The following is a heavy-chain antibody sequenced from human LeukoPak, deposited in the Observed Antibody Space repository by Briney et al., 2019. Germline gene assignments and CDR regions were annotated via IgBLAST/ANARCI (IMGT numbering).Heavy chain of an antibody. D-gene: IGHD1-26*01. Sequence: SETLSLTCTVSGGSISSSSFFWGWIRQSPGKGLEWIGNIYYNGRTYYNPPLKSQVTISLDTSKNQFSLKLTSVTAADTAVYYCARPKVGATRGFDYWGQGTLVTVSS. CDR1: GGSISSSSFF. CDR3: ARPKVGATRGFDY. J-gene: IGHJ4*02. V-gene: IGHV4-39*01. CDR2: IYYNGRT.